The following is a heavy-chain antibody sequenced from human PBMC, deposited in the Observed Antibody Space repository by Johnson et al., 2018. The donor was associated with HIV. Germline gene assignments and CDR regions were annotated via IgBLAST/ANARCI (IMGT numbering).Heavy chain of an antibody. CDR3: AKDRTSAQSAFDI. CDR2: ISGSGGST. V-gene: IGHV3-23*04. J-gene: IGHJ3*02. Sequence: EQLVESGGGVVQPGRSLRLSCAASGFTFSSYAMHWVRQAPGKGLEWVSAISGSGGSTYYADSVKGRFTISRDNSKNTLYLQMNSLRAEDTAVYYCAKDRTSAQSAFDIWGQGTVVTVSS. D-gene: IGHD1-1*01. CDR1: GFTFSSYA.